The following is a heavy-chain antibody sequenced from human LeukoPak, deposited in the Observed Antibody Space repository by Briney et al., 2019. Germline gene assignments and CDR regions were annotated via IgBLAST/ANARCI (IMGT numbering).Heavy chain of an antibody. CDR2: ISSSGSTI. CDR3: AKDQMGLRFLEWLSPFDY. Sequence: PGGSLRLSCAASGFTFSDYYMSWIRQAPGKGLEWVSYISSSGSTIYYADSVKGRFTISSDNAKNSLYLQMNSLRAEDTAVYYCAKDQMGLRFLEWLSPFDYWGQGTLVTVSS. V-gene: IGHV3-11*01. CDR1: GFTFSDYY. J-gene: IGHJ4*02. D-gene: IGHD3-3*01.